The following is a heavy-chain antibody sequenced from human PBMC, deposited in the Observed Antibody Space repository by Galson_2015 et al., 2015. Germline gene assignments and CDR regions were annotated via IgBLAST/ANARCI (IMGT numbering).Heavy chain of an antibody. J-gene: IGHJ4*02. CDR2: IRGGGGST. CDR1: GFTFSSYA. V-gene: IGHV3-23*01. Sequence: SLRLSCAASGFTFSSYAMSWVRQAPGKGLEWVSAIRGGGGSTYYADSVKGRFTISRDNSENTLYLQMNSLRAEDTAVYYCAKEGGGSYSDFDYWGQGTLVTVSS. D-gene: IGHD1-26*01. CDR3: AKEGGGSYSDFDY.